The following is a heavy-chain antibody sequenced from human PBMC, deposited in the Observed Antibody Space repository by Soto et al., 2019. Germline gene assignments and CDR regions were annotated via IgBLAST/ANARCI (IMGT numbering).Heavy chain of an antibody. CDR2: INHSGST. D-gene: IGHD2-2*01. V-gene: IGHV4-34*01. CDR1: GGSFSGYY. Sequence: SETLSLTCAVYGGSFSGYYWSWIRQPPGKGLEWIGGINHSGSTNYNPSLKSRVTISVDTSKNQFSLKLSSVTAADTAVYYCARDQLPIYYFDYWGQGTLVTVSS. CDR3: ARDQLPIYYFDY. J-gene: IGHJ4*02.